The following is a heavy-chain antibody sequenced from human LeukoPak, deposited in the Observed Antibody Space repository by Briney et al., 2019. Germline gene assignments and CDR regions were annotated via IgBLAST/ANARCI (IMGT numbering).Heavy chain of an antibody. D-gene: IGHD6-19*01. Sequence: PGGSLRLSCAASGFTFSSYGMHRVRQAPGKGLEWVAFIRYDGSNKYYADSVKGRFTISRDNSKNTLYLQMNSLRAEDTAVYYCARSQGGSSGWYKDYWGQGTLVTVSS. V-gene: IGHV3-30*02. CDR2: IRYDGSNK. CDR1: GFTFSSYG. J-gene: IGHJ4*02. CDR3: ARSQGGSSGWYKDY.